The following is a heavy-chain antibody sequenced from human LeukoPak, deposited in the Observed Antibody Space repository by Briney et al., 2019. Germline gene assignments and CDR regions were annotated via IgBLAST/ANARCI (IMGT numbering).Heavy chain of an antibody. J-gene: IGHJ3*02. D-gene: IGHD3-10*01. CDR1: GFTFSGYA. V-gene: IGHV3-30*02. CDR2: IRYDGSNK. CDR3: ANRGNSGFDAFDI. Sequence: GGSLRLSCAASGFTFSGYAMSWVRQAPGKGLEWVAFIRYDGSNKDYADSVKGRFTISRDNSKNTLSLQMNSLRAEDTAVYYCANRGNSGFDAFDIWGQGTMVTVSS.